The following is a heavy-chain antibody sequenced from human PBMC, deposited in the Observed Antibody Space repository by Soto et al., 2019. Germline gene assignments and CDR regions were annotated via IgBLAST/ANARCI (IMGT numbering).Heavy chain of an antibody. V-gene: IGHV3-23*01. Sequence: PGGSLRLSCAASGFTFSSYAMSWVRQAPGKGLEWVSAISGSGGSTYYADSVKGRFTISRDNSKNTLYLQMNSLRAEDTAVYYCAKDVSCGSDRLLSPGFDYWGQGTLVTGSS. CDR3: AKDVSCGSDRLLSPGFDY. CDR2: ISGSGGST. CDR1: GFTFSSYA. D-gene: IGHD2-2*01. J-gene: IGHJ4*02.